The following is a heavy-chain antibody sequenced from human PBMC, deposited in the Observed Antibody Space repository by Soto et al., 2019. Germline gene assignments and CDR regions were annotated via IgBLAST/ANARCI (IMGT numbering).Heavy chain of an antibody. V-gene: IGHV3-23*01. CDR1: GFTFSSYA. Sequence: GGSLRLSCAASGFTFSSYAMSWVRQAPGKGLEWVSAISGSGGSTYYADSVKGRFTISRDNSKNTLYLQMNSLRAEDAAVYYCEKGSIVVVSTTKGNAFDIWGQGTMVTVSS. J-gene: IGHJ3*02. CDR2: ISGSGGST. D-gene: IGHD3-22*01. CDR3: EKGSIVVVSTTKGNAFDI.